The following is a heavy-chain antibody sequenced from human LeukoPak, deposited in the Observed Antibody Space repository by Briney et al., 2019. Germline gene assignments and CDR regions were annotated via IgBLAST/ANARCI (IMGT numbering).Heavy chain of an antibody. V-gene: IGHV1-18*01. CDR3: ARGGRWELPRPYAFDI. Sequence: ASVKVSCKASGYTFTSYAMNWVRQAPGQGLEWMGWISVYNGHTNYAQKLQGRVTMTTDTSTSIAYMELRSLRYDDTALYYCARGGRWELPRPYAFDIWGQGTMVTVSS. CDR2: ISVYNGHT. D-gene: IGHD1-26*01. J-gene: IGHJ3*02. CDR1: GYTFTSYA.